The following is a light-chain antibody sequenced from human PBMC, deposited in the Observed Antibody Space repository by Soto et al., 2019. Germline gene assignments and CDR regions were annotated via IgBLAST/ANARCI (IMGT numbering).Light chain of an antibody. CDR3: QQYGSPLT. J-gene: IGKJ4*01. CDR2: GAS. V-gene: IGKV3-20*01. Sequence: EIVLTQSPGTLSLSPGERATLSCRASQSVTNSSLAWYQQKPGQAPRLLVYGASSRATGIPDRFSGSGSGTDFTLTISRLESEDFATYYCQQYGSPLTFGGGTRVEIK. CDR1: QSVTNSS.